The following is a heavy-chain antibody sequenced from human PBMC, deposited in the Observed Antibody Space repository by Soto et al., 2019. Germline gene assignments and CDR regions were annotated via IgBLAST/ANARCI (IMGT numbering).Heavy chain of an antibody. J-gene: IGHJ4*02. CDR3: ARDLKGSTCYDY. CDR2: INHSGST. D-gene: IGHD6-13*01. CDR1: GGSFSGYY. V-gene: IGHV4-34*01. Sequence: TSETLSLTCAVYGGSFSGYYWTWIRQPPGTGLEWIGEINHSGSTNYNPSLKSRVTISVDTSKNQFSLKLSSVTAADTAVYYCARDLKGSTCYDYWGQGTLVTVS.